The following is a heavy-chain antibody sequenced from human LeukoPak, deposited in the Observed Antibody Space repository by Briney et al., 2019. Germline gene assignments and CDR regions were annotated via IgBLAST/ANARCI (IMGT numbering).Heavy chain of an antibody. V-gene: IGHV4-59*08. J-gene: IGHJ5*02. Sequence: SETLSLTCTVSGGSISTYYWSWIRQAPGKGLEWIGHMCYSGSTTYNPSLKSRVTISIDTSKNQLSLKLSSVTAADTAVYYCARRSAAVMEDWFDPWGQGTLVIVSS. CDR1: GGSISTYY. CDR2: MCYSGST. D-gene: IGHD2-2*01. CDR3: ARRSAAVMEDWFDP.